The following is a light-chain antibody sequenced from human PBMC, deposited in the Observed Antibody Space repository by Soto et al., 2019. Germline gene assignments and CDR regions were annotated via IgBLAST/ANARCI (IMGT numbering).Light chain of an antibody. CDR1: QSVSSN. Sequence: EIVMTQSPATLSVSPGERATLSCRARQSVSSNLAWYQQKPGQAPRLLIYAASSRATGIPDRFSGGGSGTDFTLTISRLEPEDFAVYYCQQCGSSPWTFGQGTKVDIK. CDR3: QQCGSSPWT. CDR2: AAS. V-gene: IGKV3-20*01. J-gene: IGKJ1*01.